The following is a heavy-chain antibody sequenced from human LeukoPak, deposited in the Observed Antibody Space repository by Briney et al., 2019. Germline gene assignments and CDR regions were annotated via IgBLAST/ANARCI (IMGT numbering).Heavy chain of an antibody. CDR2: ISGSGTST. D-gene: IGHD7-27*01. Sequence: GGSLRLSCAASGFTFGTYDMSWVRQAPGKGLEWVSGISGSGTSTYYADSVKGRFTISRDNAKTSLYLQMNSLRADDTAVYYCARDDNWGFDYWGQGALVTVPS. V-gene: IGHV3-23*01. CDR3: ARDDNWGFDY. J-gene: IGHJ4*02. CDR1: GFTFGTYD.